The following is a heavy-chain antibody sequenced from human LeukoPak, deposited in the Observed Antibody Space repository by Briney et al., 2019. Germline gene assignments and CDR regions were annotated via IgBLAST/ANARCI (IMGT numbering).Heavy chain of an antibody. CDR1: GGSITSYY. D-gene: IGHD2-15*01. J-gene: IGHJ3*02. Sequence: SETLSLTCTVSGGSITSYYWSWIRQSAGKGLEWIGRIYITGSTNYNPSLKSRVTISVDTSKNQFSLKLSSVTAADTAVYYCASEGIVVVVAAERDAFDIWGQGTMVTVSS. CDR3: ASEGIVVVVAAERDAFDI. CDR2: IYITGST. V-gene: IGHV4-4*07.